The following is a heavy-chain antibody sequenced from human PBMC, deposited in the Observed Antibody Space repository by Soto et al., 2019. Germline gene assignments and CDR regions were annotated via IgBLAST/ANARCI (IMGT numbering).Heavy chain of an antibody. J-gene: IGHJ4*02. CDR1: GGSISSSSYY. V-gene: IGHV4-39*01. Sequence: SETLSLTCTVSGGSISSSSYYWGWIRQPPGKGLEWIGSIYYSGSTYYNPSLKSRVTISVDTSKNQFSLKLSSVTAADTAVYYCARLGHYDILTGYPRPQFAYWGQGTLVTVSS. CDR2: IYYSGST. CDR3: ARLGHYDILTGYPRPQFAY. D-gene: IGHD3-9*01.